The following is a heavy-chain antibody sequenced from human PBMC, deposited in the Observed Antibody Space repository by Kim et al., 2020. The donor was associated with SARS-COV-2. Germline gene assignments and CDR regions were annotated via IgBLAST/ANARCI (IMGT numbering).Heavy chain of an antibody. CDR2: ISFSGGST. D-gene: IGHD5-12*01. CDR1: GFTFSSYA. Sequence: GGSLRLSCAASGFTFSSYAMSWVRQAPGKGLEWVSAISFSGGSTYYADSVKGRFTISRDNSKNTLYLQMNSLRPEDTAVYYCAKDLGDGYNSDAFDIWGQGTMVTVSS. J-gene: IGHJ3*02. CDR3: AKDLGDGYNSDAFDI. V-gene: IGHV3-23*01.